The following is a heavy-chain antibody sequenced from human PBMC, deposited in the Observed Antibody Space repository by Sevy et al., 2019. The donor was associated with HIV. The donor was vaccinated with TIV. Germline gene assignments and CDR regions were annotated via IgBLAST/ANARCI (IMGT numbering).Heavy chain of an antibody. CDR2: ISSSSSYI. D-gene: IGHD2-15*01. V-gene: IGHV3-21*01. CDR1: GFTFSSYS. J-gene: IGHJ6*02. Sequence: GGSLRLSCAASGFTFSSYSMNWVRQAPGKGLEWVSSISSSSSYIYYADSVKGRFTISRDNAKNSLYLQMNSLRAEDTAVYYCASDIDGYCSGGSCSYYYYGMDVWGQWTTVTVSS. CDR3: ASDIDGYCSGGSCSYYYYGMDV.